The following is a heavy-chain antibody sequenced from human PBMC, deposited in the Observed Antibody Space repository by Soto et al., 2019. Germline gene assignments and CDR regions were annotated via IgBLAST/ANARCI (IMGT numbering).Heavy chain of an antibody. CDR1: GYTFTSYG. D-gene: IGHD6-19*01. CDR3: ARVPVWSSGWLSVYYYYGMDV. V-gene: IGHV1-18*01. CDR2: ISAYNGNT. J-gene: IGHJ6*02. Sequence: QVQLVQSGAEVKKPGASVKVSCKASGYTFTSYGISWVRQAPGQGLEWMGWISAYNGNTNYAQKLQGRVTMTTDTSTSTAYMELRRLRSDDTAVYYCARVPVWSSGWLSVYYYYGMDVWGQGTTVTVSS.